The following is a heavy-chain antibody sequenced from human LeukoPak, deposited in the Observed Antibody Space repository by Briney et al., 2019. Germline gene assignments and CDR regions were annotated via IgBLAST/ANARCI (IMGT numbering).Heavy chain of an antibody. CDR2: IYYSGTAY. D-gene: IGHD6-13*01. V-gene: IGHV4-39*01. Sequence: SETLSLTCTVSGGSISSTDYYWGWIRLPPGKGLQWIGSIYYSGTAYYYTPSLKSRVTISVDTSKNQFSLKLSSVTAADTAVYFCARVVAAGLSRFNPWGQGTLVTVSS. CDR1: GGSISSTDYY. CDR3: ARVVAAGLSRFNP. J-gene: IGHJ5*02.